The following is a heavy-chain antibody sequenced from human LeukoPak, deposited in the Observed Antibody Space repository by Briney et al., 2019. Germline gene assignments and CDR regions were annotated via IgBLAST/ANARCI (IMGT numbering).Heavy chain of an antibody. Sequence: PSETLSLTCTVPGDSISSYYWSWIRQPPGKGLEWIGYIYYSGSTNYNPSLKSRVTISVDTSKNQFSLKLSSVTAADTAVYYCARQAGTSWYDYWGQGTVVTVSS. CDR1: GDSISSYY. D-gene: IGHD6-13*01. CDR3: ARQAGTSWYDY. J-gene: IGHJ4*02. V-gene: IGHV4-59*08. CDR2: IYYSGST.